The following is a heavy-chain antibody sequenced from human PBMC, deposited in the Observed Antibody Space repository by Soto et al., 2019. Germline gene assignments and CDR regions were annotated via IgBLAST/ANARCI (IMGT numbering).Heavy chain of an antibody. CDR2: IIPIFGTA. V-gene: IGHV1-69*06. CDR3: ARDRRQTRSVGQARGIVVVIEAFDI. Sequence: GASVKVSCKASGGTFSSYAISWVRQAPGQGLEWMGGIIPIFGTANYAQKFQGRVTITADKSTSTAYMELSSLRSEDTAVYYCARDRRQTRSVGQARGIVVVIEAFDIWGQGTMVTVSS. J-gene: IGHJ3*02. D-gene: IGHD3-22*01. CDR1: GGTFSSYA.